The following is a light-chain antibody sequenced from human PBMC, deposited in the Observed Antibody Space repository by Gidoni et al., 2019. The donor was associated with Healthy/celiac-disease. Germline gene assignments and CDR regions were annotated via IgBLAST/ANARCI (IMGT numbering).Light chain of an antibody. V-gene: IGKV1-13*02. Sequence: AIQLTQSPSSLSASVGDRVTITCRASQDISSALAWYQQKPGKAPKLLIYDASSLESGVPSRFSGSGSGTDFTLTISSLQPEDFATYYCQQFNSYPRLTFGGGTKVEIK. J-gene: IGKJ4*01. CDR1: QDISSA. CDR2: DAS. CDR3: QQFNSYPRLT.